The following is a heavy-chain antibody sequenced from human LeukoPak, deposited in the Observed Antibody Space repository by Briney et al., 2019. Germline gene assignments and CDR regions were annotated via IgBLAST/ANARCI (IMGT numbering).Heavy chain of an antibody. J-gene: IGHJ4*02. D-gene: IGHD6-13*01. CDR3: ARQYSRSWSHFDS. CDR1: GYSISSGYY. Sequence: PSETLSLTCAVSGYSISSGYYWGWIRRPPGKGLEWIGTIFHSGSTNYNPSLRSRVTISVDTSKNQFSLRLSSLTAADTAVYYCARQYSRSWSHFDSWGQGTLVTVSS. CDR2: IFHSGST. V-gene: IGHV4-38-2*01.